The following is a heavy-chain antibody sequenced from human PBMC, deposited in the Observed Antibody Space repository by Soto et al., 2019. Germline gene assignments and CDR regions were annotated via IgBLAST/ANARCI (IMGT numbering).Heavy chain of an antibody. J-gene: IGHJ5*02. CDR2: IYYSGST. D-gene: IGHD6-6*01. V-gene: IGHV4-39*07. CDR1: GGSISSSSYY. CDR3: ARDSGIAARWFDP. Sequence: SETLSLTCTVSGGSISSSSYYWGWIRQPPGKGLEWIGSIYYSGSTYYNPSLKSRVTISVDTSKNQFSLKLSSVTAADTAVYYCARDSGIAARWFDPWGQGTLVTVSS.